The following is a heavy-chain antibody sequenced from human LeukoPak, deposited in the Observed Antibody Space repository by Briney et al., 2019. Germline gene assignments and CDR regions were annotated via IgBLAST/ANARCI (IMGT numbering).Heavy chain of an antibody. Sequence: ASVKVSCKGSGYTFTSYYMHWVRQAHAQGLEWVGIINPSGGGTSYEQKFQGRATMTRDTSTSTVYMELSSLRSEDTAVYYCATSFFTFGGVIVISDWGQGTLVTVSS. D-gene: IGHD3-16*02. CDR1: GYTFTSYY. CDR3: ATSFFTFGGVIVISD. CDR2: INPSGGGT. J-gene: IGHJ4*02. V-gene: IGHV1-46*01.